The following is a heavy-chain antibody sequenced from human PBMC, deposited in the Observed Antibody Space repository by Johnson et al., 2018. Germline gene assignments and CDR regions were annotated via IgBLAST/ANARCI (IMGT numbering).Heavy chain of an antibody. Sequence: VQLVQSGGGLVQPGRSLRLSCAASGFTFDDYAMHWVRQAPGKGLEWVSGISWNSGSIGYADSVKGRFTISRDNAKNSLYLQMNSLRAEDTAVYSCAKSDRDRNYYDSSGYSAYFQHWGQGTLVTVSS. J-gene: IGHJ1*01. CDR1: GFTFDDYA. CDR3: AKSDRDRNYYDSSGYSAYFQH. CDR2: ISWNSGSI. D-gene: IGHD3-22*01. V-gene: IGHV3-9*01.